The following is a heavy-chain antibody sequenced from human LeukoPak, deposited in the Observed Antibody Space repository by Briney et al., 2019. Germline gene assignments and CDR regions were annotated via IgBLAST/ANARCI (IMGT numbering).Heavy chain of an antibody. CDR2: IYYSGST. D-gene: IGHD4-17*01. V-gene: IGHV4-39*01. J-gene: IGHJ1*01. Sequence: SDTLSLTCTVSGGSISSSSYYCGWIRQPPGKRLEWIGSIYYSGSTYFNPSLKSRVTISVDTSKNQFSLKLSSVTAADTAAYYCARQGGDYGSEYFQHWGQGTLVTVSS. CDR3: ARQGGDYGSEYFQH. CDR1: GGSISSSSYY.